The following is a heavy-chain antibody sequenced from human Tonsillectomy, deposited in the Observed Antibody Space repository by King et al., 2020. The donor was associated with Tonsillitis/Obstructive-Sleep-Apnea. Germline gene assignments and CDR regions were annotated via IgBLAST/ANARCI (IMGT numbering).Heavy chain of an antibody. Sequence: VQLVQSGAEVKKPGESLKISCKGSGYSFTTYWIGWVRQMPGKGLEWMGIIYPGDSDTRYSPSFQGQVTILVDKSISTAYLQWSSLKASDTAMYYCARLEVVGALKSGVRFDPWGQGTLVTVSS. D-gene: IGHD2-15*01. CDR2: IYPGDSDT. CDR1: GYSFTTYW. J-gene: IGHJ5*02. V-gene: IGHV5-51*01. CDR3: ARLEVVGALKSGVRFDP.